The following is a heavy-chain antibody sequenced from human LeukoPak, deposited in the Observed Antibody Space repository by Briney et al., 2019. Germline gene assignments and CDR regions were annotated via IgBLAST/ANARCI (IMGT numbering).Heavy chain of an antibody. CDR1: GFSLTTTGMR. CDR3: ARLQGATIGAKWFDP. CDR2: IDWDDDK. V-gene: IGHV2-70*04. D-gene: IGHD4/OR15-4a*01. Sequence: SGPALVKPTQTLTLTCTFSGFSLTTTGMRVSWIRQPPGKALEWLARIDWDDDKFYSISLKTRLTISKDPSKNQVVLTMTNMDPVDTATYYCARLQGATIGAKWFDPWGQGTLVTVSS. J-gene: IGHJ5*02.